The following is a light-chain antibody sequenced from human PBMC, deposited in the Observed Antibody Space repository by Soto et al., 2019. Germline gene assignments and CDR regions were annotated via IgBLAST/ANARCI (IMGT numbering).Light chain of an antibody. V-gene: IGLV1-44*01. Sequence: HSVLTQPPSASGTPGQRVTISCSGSSSNIGSNTVHWYHQLPGTAPKLLIYSNNQRPSGVPARFSGSKSGTSASLAISGLQSEDEADYYCAAWDDSLNGVVFGGGTKLTVL. J-gene: IGLJ2*01. CDR3: AAWDDSLNGVV. CDR1: SSNIGSNT. CDR2: SNN.